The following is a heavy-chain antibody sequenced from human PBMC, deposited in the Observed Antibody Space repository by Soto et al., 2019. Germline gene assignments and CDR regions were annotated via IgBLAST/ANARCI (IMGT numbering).Heavy chain of an antibody. V-gene: IGHV1-18*01. Sequence: TSVKVSCKASGYTIPSYGISWVRQAPGQGLEWMGWISAYNGNTNYAQKLQGRVTMTTDTSTSTAYMELRSLRSDDTAVYYCARDRLRRGLWSPDAFDIWGQGTMVTVSS. CDR1: GYTIPSYG. CDR2: ISAYNGNT. J-gene: IGHJ3*02. CDR3: ARDRLRRGLWSPDAFDI. D-gene: IGHD3-16*01.